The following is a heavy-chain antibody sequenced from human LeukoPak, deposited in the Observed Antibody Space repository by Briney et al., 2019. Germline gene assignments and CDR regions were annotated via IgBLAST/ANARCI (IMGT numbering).Heavy chain of an antibody. CDR3: ARETHFWREHNTRWLNWLDP. V-gene: IGHV1-46*01. D-gene: IGHD3-3*02. J-gene: IGHJ5*02. CDR2: INPSGGST. CDR1: GYTFTSYY. Sequence: ASVKVSCKASGYTFTSYYMHWVRQAPGQGLEWMGIINPSGGSTSYAQKFQGRVTMTRDTSTSTAYMELSSLRSEDTAVYYCARETHFWREHNTRWLNWLDPWGQGTLVTVSS.